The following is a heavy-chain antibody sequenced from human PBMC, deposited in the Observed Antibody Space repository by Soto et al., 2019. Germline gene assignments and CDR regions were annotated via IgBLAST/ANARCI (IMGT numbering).Heavy chain of an antibody. V-gene: IGHV4-34*01. J-gene: IGHJ5*02. CDR1: GGSFSGYY. CDR2: INHSGST. Sequence: SETLSLTCAVYGGSFSGYYWSWIRQPPGKGLEWIGEINHSGSTNYNPSLKSRFTISVDTSKNQFSLKVSSVTAADTVVYYCATTNWKHNWFDPWGQGTLVTVSS. D-gene: IGHD1-1*01. CDR3: ATTNWKHNWFDP.